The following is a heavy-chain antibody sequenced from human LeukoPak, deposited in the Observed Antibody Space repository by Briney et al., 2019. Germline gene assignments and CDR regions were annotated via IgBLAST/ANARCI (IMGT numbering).Heavy chain of an antibody. Sequence: GGSLRLSCAASGFTFSNYAMSWVRQAPRKGLQWVSGISGSGDTTHYAGSVKGRFSISRDNSKNTLYLQMSNLRPEDTAVYYCAQVPVTTVSGWGQGTMVTVSS. J-gene: IGHJ3*01. V-gene: IGHV3-23*01. D-gene: IGHD4-17*01. CDR3: AQVPVTTVSG. CDR1: GFTFSNYA. CDR2: ISGSGDTT.